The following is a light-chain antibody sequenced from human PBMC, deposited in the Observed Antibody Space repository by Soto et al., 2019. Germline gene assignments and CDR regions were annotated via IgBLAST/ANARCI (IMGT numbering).Light chain of an antibody. CDR3: MQSTQLPPT. V-gene: IGKV2D-29*02. J-gene: IGKJ5*01. Sequence: VMTQTPLSLSVAPGQPASMSCKPSQSLLHITGESFLFWYLQKPGQSPQLLIYEVSTRVSGVPVRFSGSGSGTDFTLEISRVETDDVGIYYCMQSTQLPPTFGQGTRLEI. CDR1: QSLLHITGESF. CDR2: EVS.